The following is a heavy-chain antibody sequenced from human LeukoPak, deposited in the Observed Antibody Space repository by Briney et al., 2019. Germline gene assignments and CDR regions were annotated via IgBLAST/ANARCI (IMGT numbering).Heavy chain of an antibody. CDR2: ISYDGSNK. CDR3: ARESGLTMVRGTFDY. V-gene: IGHV3-30*04. D-gene: IGHD3-10*01. CDR1: GITFSSYA. Sequence: ESGGSLRLSCAASGITFSSYAMHWVRQAPGKGLEWVAVISYDGSNKYYADSVKGRFTFSRDNAKNSLYLQTNSLRAEDTAVYYCARESGLTMVRGTFDYWGQGTLVTVSS. J-gene: IGHJ4*02.